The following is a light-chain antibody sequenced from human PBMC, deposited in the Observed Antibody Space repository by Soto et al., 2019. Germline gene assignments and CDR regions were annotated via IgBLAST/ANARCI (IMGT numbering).Light chain of an antibody. V-gene: IGKV3-20*01. J-gene: IGKJ5*01. CDR1: QSVGTR. Sequence: IVMTQFPATLSVFPGERATLSCRAAQSVGTRLAWYQHKTGQAPRLLISGASSRATGIPDRFTGSGSETSFTLTISRLEPEDFALYYCQHYQSGHPITFGQGTRLET. CDR3: QHYQSGHPIT. CDR2: GAS.